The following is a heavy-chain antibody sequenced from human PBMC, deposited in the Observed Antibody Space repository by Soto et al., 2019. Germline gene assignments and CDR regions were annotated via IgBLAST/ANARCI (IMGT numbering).Heavy chain of an antibody. CDR3: AKDHAATYSSKNWFDP. D-gene: IGHD6-13*01. J-gene: IGHJ5*02. V-gene: IGHV3-23*01. CDR1: GFTFSSYA. Sequence: PGGSLRLSCAASGFTFSSYAMSWVRQAPGKGLEWVSAISGSGGSTYYADSVKGRFTISRDNSKNTLYLQMNSLRAEDTAVYYCAKDHAATYSSKNWFDPWGQGTLVTVSS. CDR2: ISGSGGST.